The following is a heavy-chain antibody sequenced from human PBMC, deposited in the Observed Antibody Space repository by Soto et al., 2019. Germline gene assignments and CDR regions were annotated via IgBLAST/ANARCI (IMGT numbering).Heavy chain of an antibody. J-gene: IGHJ4*02. CDR1: GYTFTSYY. Sequence: ASVKVSCKASGYTFTSYYMHWVRPAPGQGLEWMGIINPSGGSTSYAQKFQGRVTMTRDTSTTTVYMELSSLRSEDTAVYYCARGTVLLWFGELIPFDYWGQGTLVTVSS. D-gene: IGHD3-10*01. CDR3: ARGTVLLWFGELIPFDY. V-gene: IGHV1-46*01. CDR2: INPSGGST.